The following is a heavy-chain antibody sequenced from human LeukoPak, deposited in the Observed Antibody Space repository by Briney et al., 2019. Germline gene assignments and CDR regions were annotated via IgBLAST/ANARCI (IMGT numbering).Heavy chain of an antibody. CDR3: ALHYDYGDVGFDY. D-gene: IGHD4-17*01. CDR1: GGSISSYY. Sequence: PSETLSLTCTVSGGSISSYYWSWIRQPPGKGLEWIGYIYYSGSTNYNPSLKSRVTISVDTSKNQFSLKLSSVTAADTAVYYCALHYDYGDVGFDYWGQGTLVTVSS. V-gene: IGHV4-59*01. CDR2: IYYSGST. J-gene: IGHJ4*02.